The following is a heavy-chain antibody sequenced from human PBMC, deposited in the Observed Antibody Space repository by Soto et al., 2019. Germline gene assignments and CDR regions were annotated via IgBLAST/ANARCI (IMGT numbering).Heavy chain of an antibody. CDR3: AKDMTPQYYDILTGYYDAFDI. CDR2: ISWNSGSI. J-gene: IGHJ3*02. Sequence: PGGSLRLSCAASGFTFDDYAMHWVRQAPGKGLEWVSGISWNSGSIGYADSVKGRFTISRDNAKNSLYLQMNSLRAEDTALYYCAKDMTPQYYDILTGYYDAFDIWGQGTMVTVSS. D-gene: IGHD3-9*01. V-gene: IGHV3-9*01. CDR1: GFTFDDYA.